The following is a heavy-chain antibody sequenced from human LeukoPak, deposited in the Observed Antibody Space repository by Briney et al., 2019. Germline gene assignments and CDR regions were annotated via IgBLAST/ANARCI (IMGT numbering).Heavy chain of an antibody. Sequence: GRCLRLSCAASGFSFSSYSMNWVRQAPGKGLKWVSSISSSSSYIYYADSVKGRFTISRDNAKNSLYLQMNSLRAEDTAVYYCARAGVGATNDYFDYWGQGTLVTVSS. CDR3: ARAGVGATNDYFDY. D-gene: IGHD1-26*01. CDR1: GFSFSSYS. CDR2: ISSSSSYI. J-gene: IGHJ4*02. V-gene: IGHV3-21*01.